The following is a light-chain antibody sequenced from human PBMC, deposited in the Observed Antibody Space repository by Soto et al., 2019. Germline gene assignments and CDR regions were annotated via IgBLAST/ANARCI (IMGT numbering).Light chain of an antibody. J-gene: IGLJ2*01. CDR3: AAWDDSLNVL. CDR1: SSNIGSNT. V-gene: IGLV1-44*01. CDR2: SNN. Sequence: QSVLTQPPSASGTPGQRVTISCSGSSSNIGSNTANWYQQLPGTAPKLLIYSNNQRPSGVPDRFSGSKSGTSASLAISGLQSEDEADYYCAAWDDSLNVLFGGGTKLTVL.